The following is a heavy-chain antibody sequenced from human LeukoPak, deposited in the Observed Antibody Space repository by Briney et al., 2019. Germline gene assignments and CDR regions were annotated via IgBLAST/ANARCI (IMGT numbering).Heavy chain of an antibody. CDR1: GFTFSSYA. Sequence: GGSLRLSCAASGFTFSSYAMSWARQAPGKGLEWVSAISGSGGSTYYADSVKGRFTISRDNSKNTLYLQMNSLRAEDTAVYYCAKDKGYSYGWNSDYWGQGTLVTVSS. V-gene: IGHV3-23*01. CDR2: ISGSGGST. D-gene: IGHD5-18*01. J-gene: IGHJ4*02. CDR3: AKDKGYSYGWNSDY.